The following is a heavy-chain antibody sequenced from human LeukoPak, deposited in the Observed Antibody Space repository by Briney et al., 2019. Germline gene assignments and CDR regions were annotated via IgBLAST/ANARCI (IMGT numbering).Heavy chain of an antibody. V-gene: IGHV4-39*07. CDR2: IIDTGST. Sequence: SETLSLTCTVSGGSISSSSYYWGWIRQHPGKGLEWIGEIIDTGSTKYNSSLKSRVTISVDTSKNEFSLNLTSVTAADTAIYYCARGLASGYPPIPFDYWGQGTLVTVSS. J-gene: IGHJ4*02. CDR1: GGSISSSSYY. CDR3: ARGLASGYPPIPFDY. D-gene: IGHD3-3*01.